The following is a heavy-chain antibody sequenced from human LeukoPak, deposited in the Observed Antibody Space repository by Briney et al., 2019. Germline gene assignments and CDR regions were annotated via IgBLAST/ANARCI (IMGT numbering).Heavy chain of an antibody. CDR1: GFTFSSYA. V-gene: IGHV3-23*01. Sequence: GGSLRLSCAASGFTFSSYAMSWVRQAPGKGLEWVSAISGSGGSTYYADSVKGRFTISRDNSKNTLYLQMNSLRAEDTAVYYCAKPPDYYDSSGYYPFDCWGQGTLVTVSS. D-gene: IGHD3-22*01. J-gene: IGHJ4*02. CDR2: ISGSGGST. CDR3: AKPPDYYDSSGYYPFDC.